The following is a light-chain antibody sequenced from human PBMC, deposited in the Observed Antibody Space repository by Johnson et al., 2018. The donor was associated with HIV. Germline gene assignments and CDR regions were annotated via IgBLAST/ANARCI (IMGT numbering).Light chain of an antibody. CDR1: SSNIGNNY. Sequence: SVLTQPPSVSAAPGQKVTISCSGSSSNIGNNYVSWYQQFPGTAPKLLIYENNKRPSGIPDRFSASKSGTSATLGITGLQTGDEADYYCGTCDSSLVAYVFGTGTKVTVL. CDR3: GTCDSSLVAYV. V-gene: IGLV1-51*01. CDR2: ENN. J-gene: IGLJ1*01.